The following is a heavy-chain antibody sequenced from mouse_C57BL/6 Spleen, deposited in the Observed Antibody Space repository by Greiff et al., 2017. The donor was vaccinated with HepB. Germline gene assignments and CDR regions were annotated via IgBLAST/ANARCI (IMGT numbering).Heavy chain of an antibody. J-gene: IGHJ2*01. CDR3: ARFEENGSGGY. Sequence: QVQLQQPGAELVMPGASVKLSCKASGYTFTSYWMHWVKQRPGQGLEWIGEIDPSDSYTNYNQKFKGKSTLTVDKSSSTAYMQLSSLTSEDSAVYYCARFEENGSGGYWGQGTTLTVSS. CDR2: IDPSDSYT. V-gene: IGHV1-69*01. CDR1: GYTFTSYW. D-gene: IGHD3-2*02.